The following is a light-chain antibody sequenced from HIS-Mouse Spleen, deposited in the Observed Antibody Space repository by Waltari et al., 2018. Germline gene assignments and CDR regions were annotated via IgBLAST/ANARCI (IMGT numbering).Light chain of an antibody. J-gene: IGLJ2*01. CDR1: SSDVGIYNL. V-gene: IGLV2-23*01. Sequence: QSALTQPASVSGSPGQSITISCTGTSSDVGIYNLVSWYQQHPGKAPKLMIYDGSKRPSGVSNRFSGSKSGNTASLTISGLQAEDEADYYCCSYAGSSTVVFGGGTKLTVL. CDR2: DGS. CDR3: CSYAGSSTVV.